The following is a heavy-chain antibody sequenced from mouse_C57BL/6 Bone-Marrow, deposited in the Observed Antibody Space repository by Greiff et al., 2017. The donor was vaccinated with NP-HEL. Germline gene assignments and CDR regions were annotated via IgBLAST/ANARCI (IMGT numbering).Heavy chain of an antibody. CDR2: IYPRSGNT. J-gene: IGHJ1*03. D-gene: IGHD1-1*01. V-gene: IGHV1-81*01. CDR1: GYTFTSYG. CDR3: ARRNYGSRARWYFDV. Sequence: VQLQQSGAELARPGASVKLSCKASGYTFTSYGISWVKQRTGQGLEWIGEIYPRSGNTYYNEKFKGKATLTADKSSSTAYMELRSLTSEDSAVYFCARRNYGSRARWYFDVWGTGTTVTVSS.